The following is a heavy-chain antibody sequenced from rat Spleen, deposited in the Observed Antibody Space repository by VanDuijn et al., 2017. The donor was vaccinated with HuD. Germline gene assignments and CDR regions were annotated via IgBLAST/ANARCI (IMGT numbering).Heavy chain of an antibody. J-gene: IGHJ2*01. CDR1: GFTFIYAW. CDR3: AHVD. V-gene: IGHV6-8*01. Sequence: EVQLVETGGSLVQPGKSLKLTCATSGFTFIYAWLHWVRQSPEKQLEWVAQVKPKSDNYETYYAESGKGRFTISREDSKSSVYLQMNNLKEEDTAIYYCAHVDWGQRVMVTVSS. CDR2: VKPKSDNYET.